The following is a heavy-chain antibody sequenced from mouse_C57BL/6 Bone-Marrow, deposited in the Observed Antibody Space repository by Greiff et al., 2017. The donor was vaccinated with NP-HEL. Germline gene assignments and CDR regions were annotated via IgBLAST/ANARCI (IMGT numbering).Heavy chain of an antibody. Sequence: VHLVESGPGLVAPSQSLSITCTVSGFSLTSYAISWVRQPPGKGLEWLGVIWTGGGTNYNSALKSRLSISKDNSKSQVFLKMNSLQTDDTARYYCARMGRYDGYYYYYAMDYWGQGTSVTVSS. CDR2: IWTGGGT. D-gene: IGHD2-3*01. CDR1: GFSLTSYA. CDR3: ARMGRYDGYYYYYAMDY. V-gene: IGHV2-9-1*01. J-gene: IGHJ4*01.